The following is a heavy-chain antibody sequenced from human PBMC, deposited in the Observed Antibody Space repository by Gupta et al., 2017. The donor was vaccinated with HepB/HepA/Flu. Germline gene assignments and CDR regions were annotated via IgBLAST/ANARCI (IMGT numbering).Heavy chain of an antibody. J-gene: IGHJ4*02. CDR3: TADSWELQLGSDH. D-gene: IGHD1-26*01. V-gene: IGHV3-15*01. CDR2: IKMMSDGGAA. CDR1: GFPLRNAW. Sequence: EVQLVESGGGIVKPGGSLRLSCVVSGFPLRNAWMSWVRQAPGKALEWVGLIKMMSDGGAAEYAAPVRGRFTISRDDSKNSLYLQMNNLKTEDTGLYYCTADSWELQLGSDHWGQGSLVTVSA.